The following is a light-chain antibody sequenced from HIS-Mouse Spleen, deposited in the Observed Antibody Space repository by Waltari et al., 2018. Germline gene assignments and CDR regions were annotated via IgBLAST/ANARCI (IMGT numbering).Light chain of an antibody. CDR3: CSYAGSSTFDVV. CDR2: EGS. CDR1: SSHVGSYNL. Sequence: QSALTQPASVSGSPGQSITISCTGTSSHVGSYNLVSWYQQHPGKAPKLMIYEGSKRPSGVSNRFSGSKSGNTASLTISGLQAEDEADYYCCSYAGSSTFDVVFGGGTKLTVL. J-gene: IGLJ2*01. V-gene: IGLV2-23*03.